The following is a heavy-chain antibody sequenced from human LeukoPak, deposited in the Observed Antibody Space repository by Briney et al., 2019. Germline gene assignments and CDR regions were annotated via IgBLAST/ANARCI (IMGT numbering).Heavy chain of an antibody. D-gene: IGHD3-16*02. CDR1: GGSISSSSYY. J-gene: IGHJ4*02. CDR3: AREYVWGSYRLDY. Sequence: SETLSLTCTVSGGSISSSSYYWGWIRQPPGKGLEWIGSIYYSGSTYYNPSLKSRVTISVDTSKNQFSLKLNSVTAADTAVYYCAREYVWGSYRLDYWGQGTLVTVSS. CDR2: IYYSGST. V-gene: IGHV4-39*07.